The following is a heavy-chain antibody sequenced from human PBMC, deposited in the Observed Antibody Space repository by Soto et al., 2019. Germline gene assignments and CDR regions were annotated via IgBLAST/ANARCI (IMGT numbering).Heavy chain of an antibody. J-gene: IGHJ2*01. CDR2: IGTAGDT. Sequence: EVQLVESGGGLVQPGGSLRLSCAASGFTFSSYDMHWVRQATGKGLEWVSAIGTAGDTYYPGSVKGRFTISRENAKNSLYLQMNSLRAGDTAVYYCARASIGGYFDLWGRGTLVTVSS. CDR3: ARASIGGYFDL. V-gene: IGHV3-13*01. D-gene: IGHD6-6*01. CDR1: GFTFSSYD.